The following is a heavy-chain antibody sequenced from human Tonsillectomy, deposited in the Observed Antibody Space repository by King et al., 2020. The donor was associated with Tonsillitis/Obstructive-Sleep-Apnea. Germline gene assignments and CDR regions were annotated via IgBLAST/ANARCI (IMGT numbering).Heavy chain of an antibody. D-gene: IGHD3/OR15-3a*01. Sequence: VQLVESGGGLVQPGGSLRLSCAASGFTFSGYAMSWVRQAPGKGLEWVSGISGSGGSTYYADSVKGRFTISRDNSKNTLYLQMNSLRVEDTAVYYCAKKSVKDWLGWFDPWGQGTLVTVSS. V-gene: IGHV3-23*04. CDR3: AKKSVKDWLGWFDP. J-gene: IGHJ5*02. CDR1: GFTFSGYA. CDR2: ISGSGGST.